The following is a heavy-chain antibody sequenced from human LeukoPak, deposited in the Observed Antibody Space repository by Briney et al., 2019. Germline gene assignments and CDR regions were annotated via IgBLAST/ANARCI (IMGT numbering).Heavy chain of an antibody. D-gene: IGHD1-1*01. J-gene: IGHJ4*02. V-gene: IGHV3-9*01. Sequence: GWSLRLSCAASGFSFEAYGMYWVRQAPGKGLEWVSGITWNSDDMAYADSVKGRFTISRDNAKNCLYLQMNSLTVEDTALYYCTRVTSWRTGFDYWGQGTLVTVSS. CDR1: GFSFEAYG. CDR3: TRVTSWRTGFDY. CDR2: ITWNSDDM.